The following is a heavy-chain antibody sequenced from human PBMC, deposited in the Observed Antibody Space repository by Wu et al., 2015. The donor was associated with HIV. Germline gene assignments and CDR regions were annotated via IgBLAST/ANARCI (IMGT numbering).Heavy chain of an antibody. J-gene: IGHJ4*02. D-gene: IGHD5-18*01. Sequence: QVQLVQSGAEVKKPGASVKVSCKASGYTFISYGISWVRQAPGKGLEWMGWISVYNANTIYAQKLQGRVTMTTDTSTGTAYLELRSLRSDDTAVYYCARTKGYSYGYYFDQWGQGTLVTVSS. CDR1: GYTFISYG. V-gene: IGHV1-18*01. CDR3: ARTKGYSYGYYFDQ. CDR2: ISVYNANT.